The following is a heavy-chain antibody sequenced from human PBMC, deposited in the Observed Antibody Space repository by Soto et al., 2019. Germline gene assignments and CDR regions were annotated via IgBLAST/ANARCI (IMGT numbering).Heavy chain of an antibody. CDR2: IYSGGST. CDR1: GFTVSSNY. Sequence: EVQLVESGGGLVQPGGSLRLSCAASGFTVSSNYMSWVRQAPGKGLEWVSVIYSGGSTYYADSVKGRFTISRDNSKNTLYLQMNSLRAEDTAVYYCARDFKGYCSGGSCHDYHFYLDVWGKGTTVTVSS. CDR3: ARDFKGYCSGGSCHDYHFYLDV. V-gene: IGHV3-66*01. D-gene: IGHD2-15*01. J-gene: IGHJ6*03.